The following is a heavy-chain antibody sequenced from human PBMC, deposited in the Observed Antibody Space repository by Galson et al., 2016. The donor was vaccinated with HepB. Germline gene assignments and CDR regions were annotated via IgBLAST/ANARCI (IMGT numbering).Heavy chain of an antibody. CDR2: IYPADSDT. Sequence: QSGAEVKKPGESLRISCRGSGYSFISFYIGWVRQMPGKGLEWMGIIYPADSDTKYSPSFQGQVTISADKSINTAYLQWSSLQASDTAIYYCARRERGVRGRDVWYNGMDVWGKGTTVTVSS. CDR3: ARRERGVRGRDVWYNGMDV. CDR1: GYSFISFY. V-gene: IGHV5-51*01. D-gene: IGHD3-10*01. J-gene: IGHJ6*04.